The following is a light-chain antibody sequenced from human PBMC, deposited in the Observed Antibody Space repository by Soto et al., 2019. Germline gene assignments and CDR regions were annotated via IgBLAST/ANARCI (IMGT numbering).Light chain of an antibody. CDR2: SNN. CDR1: SSNIGSNT. Sequence: QSVLTQPPSASGTPGQRVTISCSGSSSNIGSNTVNWYQQLPGTAPKLLIYSNNQRPSGVPDRFSGSKSGTSASLAISGLQSDYEADYYCPPWDDSGHVVFGGGTKVTVL. V-gene: IGLV1-44*01. J-gene: IGLJ2*01. CDR3: PPWDDSGHVV.